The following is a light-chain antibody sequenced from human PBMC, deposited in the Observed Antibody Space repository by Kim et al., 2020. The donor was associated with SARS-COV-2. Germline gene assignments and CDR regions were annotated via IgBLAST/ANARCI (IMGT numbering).Light chain of an antibody. CDR2: GAS. CDR1: QSVSSSY. Sequence: EIVLTQSPGTLSLSPGERATLSCRASQSVSSSYLAWYQQKPGQAPRLLIYGASSRATGIPDRFSGSGSGTDFTLTISRLEPEDFAVYYCQQYGSSPNTVGQGTKLEI. V-gene: IGKV3-20*01. J-gene: IGKJ2*01. CDR3: QQYGSSPNT.